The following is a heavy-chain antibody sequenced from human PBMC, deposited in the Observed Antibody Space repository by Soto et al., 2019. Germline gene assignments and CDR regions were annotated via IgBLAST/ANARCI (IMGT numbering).Heavy chain of an antibody. CDR1: GFTFNNYY. Sequence: GGSLRLSCAASGFTFNNYYMSWIRQAPGKGLEWISYISDSGSTKYYADSVKGRFAISRDNAGNSLYLQMNDLRAEDTAVYYCARENWIGGGADYWGQGTPVTVSS. V-gene: IGHV3-11*01. CDR2: ISDSGSTK. J-gene: IGHJ4*02. CDR3: ARENWIGGGADY. D-gene: IGHD3-10*01.